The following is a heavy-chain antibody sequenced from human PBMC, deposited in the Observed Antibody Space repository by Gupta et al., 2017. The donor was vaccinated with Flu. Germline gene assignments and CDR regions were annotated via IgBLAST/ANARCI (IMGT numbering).Heavy chain of an antibody. CDR3: ARVKHLVLRWFDP. CDR1: GVSFSDYS. V-gene: IGHV4-34*01. Sequence: QVQLQQWGAGLLKPSETLSLTCAVYGVSFSDYSWSWIRQSPGRGLEWIGEIDHSGSPNYNPSLKSRLTISRDMSKNQFSLRLNSVAAADTAVYYCARVKHLVLRWFDPWGQGTLVTVSS. CDR2: IDHSGSP. J-gene: IGHJ5*02.